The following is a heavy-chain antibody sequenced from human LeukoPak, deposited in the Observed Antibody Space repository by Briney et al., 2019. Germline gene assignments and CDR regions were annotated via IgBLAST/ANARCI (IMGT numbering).Heavy chain of an antibody. CDR2: IKQDGSEK. J-gene: IGHJ4*02. D-gene: IGHD6-13*01. CDR3: ARDLEGAAAAGSNY. Sequence: GGSLRLSCAASGFTFSSYWMSWVRQAPGKGLEWVANIKQDGSEKYYVDSVKGRFTISRDNAKNSLYLQMNSLRAEDTAVYYCARDLEGAAAAGSNYWGQGTLVTASS. V-gene: IGHV3-7*01. CDR1: GFTFSSYW.